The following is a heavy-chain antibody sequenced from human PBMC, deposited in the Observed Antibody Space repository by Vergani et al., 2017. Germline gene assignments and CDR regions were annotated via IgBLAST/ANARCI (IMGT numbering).Heavy chain of an antibody. CDR3: ARALQLGYYMDV. D-gene: IGHD5-24*01. J-gene: IGHJ6*03. CDR2: ISGSGGST. Sequence: EVQLLESGGGLVQPGGSLRLSCAASGFTFSSYAMSWVRQAPGKGLEWVSAISGSGGSTYYADSVKGRFTISRDNSKNTLYLQMNRLRAEDTAVYYCARALQLGYYMDVWGKGTTVTVSS. CDR1: GFTFSSYA. V-gene: IGHV3-23*01.